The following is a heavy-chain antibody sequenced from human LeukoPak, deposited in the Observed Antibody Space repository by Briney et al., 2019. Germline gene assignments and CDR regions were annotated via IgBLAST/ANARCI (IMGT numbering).Heavy chain of an antibody. CDR2: ISYDGSNK. V-gene: IGHV3-30*18. CDR3: AKDVATRSTNYYYYGMDV. D-gene: IGHD2-2*01. J-gene: IGHJ6*02. Sequence: GRSLRPSCAASGFTFSSYGMHWVRQAPGKGLEWVAVISYDGSNKYYADSVKGRFTISRDNSKNTLYLQMNSLRAEDTAVYYCAKDVATRSTNYYYYGMDVWGQGTTVTVSS. CDR1: GFTFSSYG.